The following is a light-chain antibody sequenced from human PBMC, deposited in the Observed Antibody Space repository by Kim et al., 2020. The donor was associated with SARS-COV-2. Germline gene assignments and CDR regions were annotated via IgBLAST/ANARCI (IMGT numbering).Light chain of an antibody. Sequence: SLSPGERATLSCRASQSVGSYLAWYQQRPGQAPRLLIYDASNRATGIPARFSGSGSGTDFTLTISSLEPEDFAVYYCQQRSNWWTFGPGTKVDIK. CDR2: DAS. CDR3: QQRSNWWT. V-gene: IGKV3-11*01. CDR1: QSVGSY. J-gene: IGKJ1*01.